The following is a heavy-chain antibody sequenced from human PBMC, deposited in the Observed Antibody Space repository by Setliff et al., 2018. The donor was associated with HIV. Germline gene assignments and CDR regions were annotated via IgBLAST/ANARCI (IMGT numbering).Heavy chain of an antibody. D-gene: IGHD5-18*01. CDR1: GGSIGSSDYY. CDR3: ARRGKTENSYVLNWFDP. J-gene: IGHJ5*02. CDR2: IFYTGRT. V-gene: IGHV4-39*07. Sequence: SETLSLTCTVSGGSIGSSDYYWVWIRQPPGKGLEWIGSIFYTGRTTYNPSLRSRVTISLDTSKTQFSLSLTSVTAAGTAMYYCARRGKTENSYVLNWFDPWGQGILVTVSS.